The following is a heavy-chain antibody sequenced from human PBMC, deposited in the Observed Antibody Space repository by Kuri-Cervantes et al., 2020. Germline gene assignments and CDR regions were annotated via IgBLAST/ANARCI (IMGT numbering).Heavy chain of an antibody. Sequence: GGSLRLSCAASGFTFSSYWMYWVCQTPGKGLVWVSRINSDGSTTTYADSVKGRFTISRDNAKNSLYLQMDSLTTEDTAFYYCAKDIHYNSGSYSLGPDFWGQGTQVTVSS. CDR2: INSDGSTT. D-gene: IGHD3-10*01. J-gene: IGHJ4*02. CDR3: AKDIHYNSGSYSLGPDF. CDR1: GFTFSSYW. V-gene: IGHV3-74*01.